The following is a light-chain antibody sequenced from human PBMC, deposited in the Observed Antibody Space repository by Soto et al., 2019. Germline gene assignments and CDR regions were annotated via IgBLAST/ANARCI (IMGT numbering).Light chain of an antibody. CDR3: QQRCKWPST. Sequence: EVVLTQSPDTLSLSPGKTATLSCRASQSVERYVAWYQQKLGQAPRLLIYDAYTRATGVGARFTGSGSATDLSLTITSLEPADFEVYYCQQRCKWPSTFGPRTKLEMK. J-gene: IGKJ2*02. CDR1: QSVERY. V-gene: IGKV3-11*01. CDR2: DAY.